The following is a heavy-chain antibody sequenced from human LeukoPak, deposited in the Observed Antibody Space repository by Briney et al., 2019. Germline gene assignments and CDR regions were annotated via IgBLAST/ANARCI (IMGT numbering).Heavy chain of an antibody. CDR1: GGSISSYY. D-gene: IGHD5-18*01. V-gene: IGHV4-59*08. CDR3: AISQEVTDAFDI. CDR2: IYYSGST. J-gene: IGHJ3*02. Sequence: SETLSLTCTVSGGSISSYYWSWIRQPPGKGLEWIGYIYYSGSTNYNPSLKSRVTISVDTSNNQFSLKMSSVTAADTAVYYCAISQEVTDAFDIWGQGTMVTVSS.